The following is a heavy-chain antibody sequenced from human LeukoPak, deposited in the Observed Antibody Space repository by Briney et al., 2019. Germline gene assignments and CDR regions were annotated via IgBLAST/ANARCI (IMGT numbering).Heavy chain of an antibody. V-gene: IGHV3-48*01. D-gene: IGHD1-26*01. Sequence: SVKGRFTISRDNAKNSLYLQMNSLTAEDTAVYHCARGAGAAFFDYWGQGTLVTVSS. CDR3: ARGAGAAFFDY. J-gene: IGHJ4*02.